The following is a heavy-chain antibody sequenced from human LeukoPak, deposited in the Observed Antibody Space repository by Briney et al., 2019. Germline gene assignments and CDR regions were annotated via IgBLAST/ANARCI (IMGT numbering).Heavy chain of an antibody. CDR2: ISAYNGNT. CDR1: GYTFTSYG. Sequence: GASVKVSCKASGYTFTSYGISWVRQAPGQGLEWMGWISAYNGNTNYAQKLQGRVTMTTDTSTSTAYMELRSLRSDDTAVYYCARDHPNYYVPPRSYCFDYWGQGTLVTVSS. J-gene: IGHJ4*02. D-gene: IGHD3-10*02. V-gene: IGHV1-18*01. CDR3: ARDHPNYYVPPRSYCFDY.